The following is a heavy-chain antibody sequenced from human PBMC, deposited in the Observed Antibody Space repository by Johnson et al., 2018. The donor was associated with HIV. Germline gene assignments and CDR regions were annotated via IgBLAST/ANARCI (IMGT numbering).Heavy chain of an antibody. V-gene: IGHV3-66*01. J-gene: IGHJ3*02. CDR3: AREGAWEVRPGAFDI. Sequence: VQLVESGGGVVQPGGSLRLSCVASGFTFSSNYMSWVRQAPGKGLEWVSVIYSGGSTYYADSVKGRFTISRDNSKNTLYLQMNSRGAEDTAVYYGAREGAWEVRPGAFDIWGQGTMVTVSS. D-gene: IGHD1-26*01. CDR1: GFTFSSNY. CDR2: IYSGGST.